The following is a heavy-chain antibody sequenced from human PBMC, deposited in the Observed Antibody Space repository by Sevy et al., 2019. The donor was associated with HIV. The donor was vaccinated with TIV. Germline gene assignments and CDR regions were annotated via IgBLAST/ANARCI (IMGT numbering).Heavy chain of an antibody. CDR2: ITSTSDYI. V-gene: IGHV3-21*06. Sequence: GESLRLSCAASGFTFSSYNMNWVRQAPGKGLEWVSSITSTSDYIYYADSLKGRCTISRDNAKTLLYLQMNSLRAEDTAVYYCARGPPPFYGMDVWGQGTTVTVSS. J-gene: IGHJ6*02. CDR1: GFTFSSYN. CDR3: ARGPPPFYGMDV.